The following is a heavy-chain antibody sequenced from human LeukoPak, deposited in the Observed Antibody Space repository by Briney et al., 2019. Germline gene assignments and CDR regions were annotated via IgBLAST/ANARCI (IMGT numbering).Heavy chain of an antibody. V-gene: IGHV3-20*04. CDR1: GFTFDDYG. Sequence: GGSLRLSCEGSGFTFDDYGISWVRHVPGKGLQWVSGINWNCAATGHGDSVKGRFTISRDNSKNTLYLQMNSLRAEDTAVYYCAKDSAEVYSGSSWYLGGGWFDYWGQGTLVTVSS. J-gene: IGHJ4*02. CDR3: AKDSAEVYSGSSWYLGGGWFDY. D-gene: IGHD6-13*01. CDR2: INWNCAAT.